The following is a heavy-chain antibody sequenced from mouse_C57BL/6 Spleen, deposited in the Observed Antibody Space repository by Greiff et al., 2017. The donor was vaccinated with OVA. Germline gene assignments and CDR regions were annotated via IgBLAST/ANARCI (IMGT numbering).Heavy chain of an antibody. CDR3: ARFGSSYPFAY. D-gene: IGHD1-1*01. CDR2: IYPSDSET. V-gene: IGHV1-61*01. Sequence: QVQLKQPGAELVRPGSSVKLSCKASGYTFTSYWMDWVKQRPGQGLEWIGNIYPSDSETHYNQKFKDKATLTVDKSSSTAYMQLSSLTSEDSAVYYCARFGSSYPFAYWGQGTLVTVSA. J-gene: IGHJ3*01. CDR1: GYTFTSYW.